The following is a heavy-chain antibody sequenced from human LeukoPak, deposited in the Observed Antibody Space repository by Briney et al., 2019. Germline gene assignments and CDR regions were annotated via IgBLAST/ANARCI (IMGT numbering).Heavy chain of an antibody. CDR1: GFTFSSYE. J-gene: IGHJ4*02. CDR3: ARGTTVVTLDY. CDR2: ISSSGSTI. V-gene: IGHV3-48*03. D-gene: IGHD4-23*01. Sequence: GGSLRLSCAASGFTFSSYEMNWVRQAPGKGLECVSYISSSGSTIYYADSVKGRFTISRDNAKNSLYLQMNSLRAEDTAVYYCARGTTVVTLDYWGQGTLVTVSS.